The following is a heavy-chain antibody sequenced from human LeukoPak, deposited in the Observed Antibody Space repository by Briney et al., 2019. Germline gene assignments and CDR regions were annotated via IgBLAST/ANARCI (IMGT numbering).Heavy chain of an antibody. Sequence: GGSLRLSCAASGFTFSSYWMHWVRQAPGKGLVXXXXXXSDGSSTSYADSVKGRFTISRDNAMNTLYLQMNSLRAEDTAVYYCARSCSSTSCPEDYYGMDVWGQGTTVTVSS. CDR2: XXSDGSST. J-gene: IGHJ6*02. D-gene: IGHD2-2*01. V-gene: IGHV3-74*01. CDR1: GFTFSSYW. CDR3: ARSCSSTSCPEDYYGMDV.